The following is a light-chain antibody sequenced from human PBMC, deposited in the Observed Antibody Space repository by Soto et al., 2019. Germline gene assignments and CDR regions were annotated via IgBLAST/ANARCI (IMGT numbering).Light chain of an antibody. J-gene: IGKJ4*01. CDR3: QQSFSSPFT. Sequence: DIQMTQSPSSLSASVEDRVIITCRASQSISNHLNWYQQKPGKAPKLLIYAASSLQSGVPSGFSGNGSGTDFTLTISCLQPEDFATYYCQQSFSSPFTFGGGTKVDIK. CDR1: QSISNH. V-gene: IGKV1-39*01. CDR2: AAS.